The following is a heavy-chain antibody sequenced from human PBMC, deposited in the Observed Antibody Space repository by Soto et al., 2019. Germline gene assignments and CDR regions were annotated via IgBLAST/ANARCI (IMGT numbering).Heavy chain of an antibody. CDR1: GGSISSGGYY. D-gene: IGHD6-6*01. Sequence: PSETLSLTCTVSGGSISSGGYYWSWIRQHPGKGLEWIGYIYYSGSTYYNPSLKSRVTISVDTSKNQFSLKLSSVTAADTAVYYCARGIAARPFDYWGREPWSPSPQ. V-gene: IGHV4-31*03. CDR3: ARGIAARPFDY. J-gene: IGHJ4*02. CDR2: IYYSGST.